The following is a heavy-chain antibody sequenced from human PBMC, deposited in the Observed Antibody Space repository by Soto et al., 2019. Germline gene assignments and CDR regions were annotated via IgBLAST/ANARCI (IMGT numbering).Heavy chain of an antibody. V-gene: IGHV3-30*18. Sequence: QVQLVESGGGVVQPGRSLRLSCAASGFTFSSYGMHWVRQAPGKRLEWVAVISYDGSNKYYADSVKGRFTISRDNSKNTLYLQMNSLRAEDTAVYYCAKDDVAGDCLWLLADWGQGTLVTVS. J-gene: IGHJ4*02. CDR3: AKDDVAGDCLWLLAD. CDR1: GFTFSSYG. CDR2: ISYDGSNK. D-gene: IGHD2-21*02.